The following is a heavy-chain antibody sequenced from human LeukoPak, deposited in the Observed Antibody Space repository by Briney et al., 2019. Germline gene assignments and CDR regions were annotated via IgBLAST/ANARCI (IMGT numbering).Heavy chain of an antibody. J-gene: IGHJ3*02. V-gene: IGHV1-69*05. CDR1: GGTFSSYA. Sequence: SVKVSCKASGGTFSSYAISWVRQAPGQGLEWMGGIIPIFGTANYAQKFQGRVTITTDESSSTAYMELSSLRSEDTAVYYCASEDRVRREYCSSTSCYWTNAFDIWGQGTMVSVSS. CDR3: ASEDRVRREYCSSTSCYWTNAFDI. D-gene: IGHD2-2*01. CDR2: IIPIFGTA.